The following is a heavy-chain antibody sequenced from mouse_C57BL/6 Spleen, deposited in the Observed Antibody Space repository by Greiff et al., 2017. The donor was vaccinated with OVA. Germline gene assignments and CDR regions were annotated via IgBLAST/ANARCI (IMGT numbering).Heavy chain of an antibody. V-gene: IGHV2-5*01. J-gene: IGHJ4*01. CDR3: AKNLLPNDAMDY. D-gene: IGHD2-1*01. Sequence: VMLVESGPGLVQPSQSLSITCTVSGFSLTSYGVHWVRQSPGKGLEWLGVIWRGGSTDYNAAFMSRLSITKDNSKSQVFFKMNSLQADDTAIYYCAKNLLPNDAMDYWGQGTSVTVSS. CDR1: GFSLTSYG. CDR2: IWRGGST.